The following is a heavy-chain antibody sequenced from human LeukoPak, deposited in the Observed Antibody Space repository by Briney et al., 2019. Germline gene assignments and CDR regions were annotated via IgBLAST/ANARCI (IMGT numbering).Heavy chain of an antibody. D-gene: IGHD3-22*01. J-gene: IGHJ4*02. CDR1: APSLMTNG. V-gene: IGHV3-30*02. CDR2: ILYDGRKV. CDR3: ARVDDDYDNNIDY. Sequence: GGSPRLSFAAVAPSLMTNGIESVRQAPGKGLEWVALILYDGRKVYHADSVKGRFTISRDNSKKSLFLQMNSLRAEATALYCAARVDDDYDNNIDYWGQGTLVTVSS.